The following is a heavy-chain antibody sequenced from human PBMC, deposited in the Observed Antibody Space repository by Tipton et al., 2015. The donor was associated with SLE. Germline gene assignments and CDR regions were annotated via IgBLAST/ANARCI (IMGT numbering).Heavy chain of an antibody. D-gene: IGHD3-10*02. CDR2: ISGYNGNT. J-gene: IGHJ4*02. CDR3: ARECSGSGCLDY. CDR1: GYTFTSYD. V-gene: IGHV1-18*01. Sequence: QVQLVQSGAEVKKPGASVKVSCEASGYTFTSYDISWVRQAPGQGLEWMGWISGYNGNTNYAQKLQGRVTMTTDTSTSTTYMALRSPRSDDTATYCCARECSGSGCLDYWGQGMLVTFSS.